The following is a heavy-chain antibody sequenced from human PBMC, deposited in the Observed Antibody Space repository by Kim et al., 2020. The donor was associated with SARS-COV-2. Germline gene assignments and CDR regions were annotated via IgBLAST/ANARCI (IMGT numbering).Heavy chain of an antibody. CDR3: ASIVATIDYYYGMDV. D-gene: IGHD5-12*01. J-gene: IGHJ6*02. CDR1: GYSFTSYW. Sequence: GESLKISCQGSGYSFTSYWISWVRQMPGKGLEWMGRIDPSDSYTNYSPSFQGHVTISADKSISTAYLQWSSLKASDTAMYYCASIVATIDYYYGMDVWGQGTTVTVSS. CDR2: IDPSDSYT. V-gene: IGHV5-10-1*01.